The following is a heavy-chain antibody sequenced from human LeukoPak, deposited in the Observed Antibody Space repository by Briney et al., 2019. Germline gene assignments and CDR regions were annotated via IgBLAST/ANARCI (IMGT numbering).Heavy chain of an antibody. V-gene: IGHV4-4*07. CDR3: AGDQGYTYGQTHYFDL. D-gene: IGHD5-18*01. CDR2: VYASGTT. Sequence: KPSETLSLTCSVSGVSINPYYWSWIRQSARKGLEWIGRVYASGTTNYHPSLNGRVTLSVDMSKNHFSLRLSSVTAADTAVYYCAGDQGYTYGQTHYFDLWGQGILVTVSS. J-gene: IGHJ4*02. CDR1: GVSINPYY.